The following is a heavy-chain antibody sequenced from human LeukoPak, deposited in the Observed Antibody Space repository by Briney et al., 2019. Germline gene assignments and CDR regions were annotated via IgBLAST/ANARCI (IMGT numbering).Heavy chain of an antibody. CDR2: ISGSGGTT. Sequence: PGGSLRLSCVASRYTFSNYWMSWVRQAPGKGLEWVSAISGSGGTTYYADSVKGRFTISRDNSKNTLYLQMNSLSAEDTAVYYCAKDRVYYYDSSGSYFDDWGQGTLVTVSS. CDR3: AKDRVYYYDSSGSYFDD. J-gene: IGHJ4*02. CDR1: RYTFSNYW. D-gene: IGHD3-22*01. V-gene: IGHV3-23*01.